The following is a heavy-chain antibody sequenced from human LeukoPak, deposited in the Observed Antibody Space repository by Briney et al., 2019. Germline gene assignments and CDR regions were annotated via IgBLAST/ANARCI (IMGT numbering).Heavy chain of an antibody. Sequence: PGGSLRLSCAVSGFTFSSYEMNWVRQAPGKGLEWISYISTSGSTIHYADSVKGRFTISRDNAKNSLYLQMHSLRAEDTAVYYCARSGNHYDYWGQGTLVTVSS. CDR3: ARSGNHYDY. V-gene: IGHV3-48*03. D-gene: IGHD1-26*01. J-gene: IGHJ4*02. CDR1: GFTFSSYE. CDR2: ISTSGSTI.